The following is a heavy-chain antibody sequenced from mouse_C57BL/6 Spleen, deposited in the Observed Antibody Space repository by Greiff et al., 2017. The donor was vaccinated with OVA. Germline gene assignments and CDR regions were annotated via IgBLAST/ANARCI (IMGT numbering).Heavy chain of an antibody. CDR2: IDPSDSYT. J-gene: IGHJ3*01. Sequence: QVQLKQPGAELVMPGASVKLSCKASGYTFTSYWMHWVKQRPGQGLEWIGEIDPSDSYTNYNQKFKGKSTLTVDKSSSTAYMRLSSLTSEDSAVYYCARGSSLAYWGQGTLVTVSA. CDR1: GYTFTSYW. D-gene: IGHD1-1*01. CDR3: ARGSSLAY. V-gene: IGHV1-69*01.